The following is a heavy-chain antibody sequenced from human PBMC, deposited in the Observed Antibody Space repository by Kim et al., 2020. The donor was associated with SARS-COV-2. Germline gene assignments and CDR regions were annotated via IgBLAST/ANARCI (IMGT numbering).Heavy chain of an antibody. J-gene: IGHJ4*02. D-gene: IGHD6-13*01. Sequence: GESLKISCKGSGYSFTSYWISWVRQMPGKGLEWMGRIDPSDSYTNYSPSFQGHVTISADKSISTAYLQWSSLKASDTAMYYCARHIGAARDLDYWGQGTLVTVSS. CDR3: ARHIGAARDLDY. V-gene: IGHV5-10-1*01. CDR1: GYSFTSYW. CDR2: IDPSDSYT.